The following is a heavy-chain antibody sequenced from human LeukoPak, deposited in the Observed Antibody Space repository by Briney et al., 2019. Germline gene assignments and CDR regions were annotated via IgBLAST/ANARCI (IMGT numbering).Heavy chain of an antibody. Sequence: SETLSLXCTVSGGSISSGSYYWSWIRQPAGKGLEWIGRIYTSGSTNYNPSLKSRVTISVDTSKNQFSLKLSSVTAADTAVYYCARARVGATRNWFDPWGQGTLVTVSS. J-gene: IGHJ5*02. D-gene: IGHD1-26*01. V-gene: IGHV4-61*02. CDR1: GGSISSGSYY. CDR3: ARARVGATRNWFDP. CDR2: IYTSGST.